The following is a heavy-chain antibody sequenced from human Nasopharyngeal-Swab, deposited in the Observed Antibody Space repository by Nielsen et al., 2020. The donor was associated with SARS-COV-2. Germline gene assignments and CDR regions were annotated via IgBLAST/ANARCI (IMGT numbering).Heavy chain of an antibody. CDR1: GFTFDDYA. J-gene: IGHJ4*02. Sequence: GGSLRLSCAASGFTFDDYAMHWVRQAPGKGLEWVSGISWNSGSIGYADSVKGRFTISRDNAENSLYLQMNSLRAEDTALYYCANLYYYDSSGYPGGDYWGQGTLVTVSS. CDR2: ISWNSGSI. CDR3: ANLYYYDSSGYPGGDY. D-gene: IGHD3-22*01. V-gene: IGHV3-9*01.